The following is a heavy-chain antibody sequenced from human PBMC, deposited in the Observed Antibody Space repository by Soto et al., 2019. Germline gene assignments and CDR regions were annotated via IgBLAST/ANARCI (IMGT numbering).Heavy chain of an antibody. CDR2: INPNSGGT. Sequence: QVQLVQSGAEVKKPGASVKVSCKASGYTFTGYYMHWVRQAPGQGLEWMGWINPNSGGTNYAQKFQGWVTMTRDTSSSTAYMELGRLRSDDTAVYYCARDFPSSWPGPGTGWFDPWGQGTLVTVSS. CDR1: GYTFTGYY. D-gene: IGHD6-13*01. J-gene: IGHJ5*02. CDR3: ARDFPSSWPGPGTGWFDP. V-gene: IGHV1-2*04.